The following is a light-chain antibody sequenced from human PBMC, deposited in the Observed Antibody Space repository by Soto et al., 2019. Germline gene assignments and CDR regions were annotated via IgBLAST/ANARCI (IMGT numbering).Light chain of an antibody. CDR1: QSVGSN. CDR2: DAS. J-gene: IGKJ2*01. V-gene: IGKV3-15*01. CDR3: QQYNDWPTT. Sequence: EIVMTQSPVTLSVSPAERATLSCRASQSVGSNLAWYQQKPGQAPRLLIYDASTRATVIPARFSGSGSATQLTLTISTLQPEDFVVYYCQQYNDWPTTFGQGTMLGIK.